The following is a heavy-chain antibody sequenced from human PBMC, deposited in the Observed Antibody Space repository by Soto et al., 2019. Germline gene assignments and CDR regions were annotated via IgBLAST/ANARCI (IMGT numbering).Heavy chain of an antibody. CDR1: GFIFDEYA. Sequence: EVQLVESGGGLVQPGRSLRLSCAASGFIFDEYAMHWVRQAPGKGLEWVSGISWNSGTIGYADSVKGRFSISRDNAKNPMYLHVNSFRDEDTAWYCCAKAPGHIATRRHHGYIYIMDVWAQGTTVTVS. CDR2: ISWNSGTI. CDR3: AKAPGHIATRRHHGYIYIMDV. J-gene: IGHJ6*02. V-gene: IGHV3-9*01. D-gene: IGHD6-6*01.